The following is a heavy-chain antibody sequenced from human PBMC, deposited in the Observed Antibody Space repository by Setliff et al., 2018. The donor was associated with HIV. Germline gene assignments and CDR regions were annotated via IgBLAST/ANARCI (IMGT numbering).Heavy chain of an antibody. J-gene: IGHJ6*03. V-gene: IGHV4-34*01. Sequence: SATLSLTCAVYGGSFSGYYWSWIRQSPGKGLEWIGEINHSGSTKYNPSLKSRVTISVDTSKNQFSLKLSSVTAADTAVYYCARGTAYYNFWSGYSKDYYYYMDVWGKGTTVTVSS. CDR1: GGSFSGYY. CDR2: INHSGST. CDR3: ARGTAYYNFWSGYSKDYYYYMDV. D-gene: IGHD3-3*01.